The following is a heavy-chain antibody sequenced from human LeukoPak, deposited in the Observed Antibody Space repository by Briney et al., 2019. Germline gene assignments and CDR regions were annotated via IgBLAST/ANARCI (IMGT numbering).Heavy chain of an antibody. V-gene: IGHV3-23*01. D-gene: IGHD2-21*02. J-gene: IGHJ3*02. Sequence: GGSLRLSRAASGFTFTSSSMTWVRQAPGKGLEWVSTITGAGEVTYYADSVRGRFTISRDYSKNALYLQMNSLRAEDTALYYCAKDLPAVTYLHGAFDIWGQGTMVTVPS. CDR3: AKDLPAVTYLHGAFDI. CDR1: GFTFTSSS. CDR2: ITGAGEVT.